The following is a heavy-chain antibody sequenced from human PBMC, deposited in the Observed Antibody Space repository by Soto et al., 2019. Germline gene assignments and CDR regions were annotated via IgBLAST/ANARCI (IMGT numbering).Heavy chain of an antibody. CDR3: ARGDEAAVARYWFDS. CDR1: GGSFSAYW. Sequence: SETLSLTCAVYGGSFSAYWWNWIRQPPGKGLEWIGEINHSGNSNCNPSLKSRVTISVDASKNWLSLKLSSVTAADTAVYYCARGDEAAVARYWFDSWGQGTLVTVSS. CDR2: INHSGNS. D-gene: IGHD6-19*01. V-gene: IGHV4-34*01. J-gene: IGHJ5*01.